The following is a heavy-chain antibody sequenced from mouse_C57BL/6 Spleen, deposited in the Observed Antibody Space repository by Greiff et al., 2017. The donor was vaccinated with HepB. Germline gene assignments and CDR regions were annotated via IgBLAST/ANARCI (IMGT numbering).Heavy chain of an antibody. CDR1: GYTFTDYY. Sequence: EVQLQQSGPELVKPGASVKISCKASGYTFTDYYMNWVKQSHGKSLEWIGDINPNNGGTSYNQKFKGKATLTVDKSSSTAYMELRSLTSEDSAVYYCAYYSNEGYAMDYWGQGTSVTVSS. J-gene: IGHJ4*01. V-gene: IGHV1-26*01. CDR3: AYYSNEGYAMDY. CDR2: INPNNGGT. D-gene: IGHD2-5*01.